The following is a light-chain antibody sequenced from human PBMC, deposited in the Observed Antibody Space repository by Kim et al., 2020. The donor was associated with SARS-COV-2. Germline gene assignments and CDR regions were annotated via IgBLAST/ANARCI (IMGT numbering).Light chain of an antibody. Sequence: EIVMTQSPATLSVSPGEGATLSCRASHSATTNLAWYQQKPGQAPRLLIYGAYIRASGIPARFSGSGSGTDFTLTISSLQSEDSAVYYCQEYKNWPTLSFGGGTKLEI. J-gene: IGKJ4*01. CDR3: QEYKNWPTLS. CDR2: GAY. CDR1: HSATTN. V-gene: IGKV3D-15*01.